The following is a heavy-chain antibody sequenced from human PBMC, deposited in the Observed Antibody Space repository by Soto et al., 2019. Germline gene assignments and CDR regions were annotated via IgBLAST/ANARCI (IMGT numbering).Heavy chain of an antibody. V-gene: IGHV4-34*01. CDR2: INHSGST. CDR1: GGSFSGYY. D-gene: IGHD1-26*01. J-gene: IGHJ2*01. Sequence: QVQLQQWGAGLLKPSETLSLTCAVYGGSFSGYYWSWIRQPPGKGLEWIGEINHSGSTNYNPSLKSRVTISVDTSKNQFSLKLSSVTAADTAVYYCARHGDQVGATWVFDLWGRGTLVTVSS. CDR3: ARHGDQVGATWVFDL.